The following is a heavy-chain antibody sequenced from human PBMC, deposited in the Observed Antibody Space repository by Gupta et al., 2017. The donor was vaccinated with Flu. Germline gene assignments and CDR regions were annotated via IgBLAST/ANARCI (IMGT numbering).Heavy chain of an antibody. V-gene: IGHV3-23*01. CDR1: GFNFSSYA. D-gene: IGHD5-18*01. CDR2: ISGSGGST. Sequence: EVQLLESGGGLVQPGGSLSFSCAASGFNFSSYAMSWVRQAPGKGLEWVSAISGSGGSTYYADSLKGRFTISRDNSKNTLYLQMNSLRAEDTAVYYCAILRTAMVIGSAFDIWGQGTMVTVSS. CDR3: AILRTAMVIGSAFDI. J-gene: IGHJ3*02.